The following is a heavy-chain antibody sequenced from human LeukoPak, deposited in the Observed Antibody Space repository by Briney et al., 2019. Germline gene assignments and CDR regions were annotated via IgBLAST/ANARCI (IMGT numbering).Heavy chain of an antibody. Sequence: GGSLRLSCAASGFTFSSYGMHWVRQAPGKGLGWVAVISYDGSNKYYADSVKGRFTISRDNSKNTLYLQMNSLRAEDTAVYYCAKVELPCSSTSCYYDGDAFDIWGQGTMVTVSS. CDR1: GFTFSSYG. V-gene: IGHV3-30*18. CDR2: ISYDGSNK. D-gene: IGHD2-2*01. J-gene: IGHJ3*02. CDR3: AKVELPCSSTSCYYDGDAFDI.